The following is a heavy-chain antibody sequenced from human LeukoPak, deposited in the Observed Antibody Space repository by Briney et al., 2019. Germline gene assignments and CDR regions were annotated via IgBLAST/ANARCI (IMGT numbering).Heavy chain of an antibody. Sequence: GGSLRLSCAASGFTFDDYGMSWVRQAPGKGLEWVSGINWNGGSTGYADSVKGRFTISRDNAKNSLYLQMNSLRAEDTALYYCARGRYYYGSGSYYNDYDYYMEVWGKGTTVTVSS. CDR1: GFTFDDYG. D-gene: IGHD3-10*01. CDR3: ARGRYYYGSGSYYNDYDYYMEV. CDR2: INWNGGST. V-gene: IGHV3-20*04. J-gene: IGHJ6*03.